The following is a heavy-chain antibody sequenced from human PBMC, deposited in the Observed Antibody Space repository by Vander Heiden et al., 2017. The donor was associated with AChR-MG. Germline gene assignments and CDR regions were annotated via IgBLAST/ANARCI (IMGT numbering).Heavy chain of an antibody. CDR3: AANYCGLSDAIDV. Sequence: DVQLVESGGGLVQPGGSLRLSCAASGFPVSSSYVTWVRRAPGKGLEWVSILYTGGSSYLVDSVKGRFTISRDKSWSTLYLQTTTLSADDTAVYDGAANYCGLSDAIDV. CDR2: LYTGGSS. V-gene: IGHV3-66*01. J-gene: IGHJ3*01. CDR1: GFPVSSSY. D-gene: IGHD4-17*01.